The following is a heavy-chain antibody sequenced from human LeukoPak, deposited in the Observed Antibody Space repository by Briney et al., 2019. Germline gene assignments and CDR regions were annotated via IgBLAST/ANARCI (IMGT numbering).Heavy chain of an antibody. CDR1: GYTFTDYG. CDR2: ISGDSGDT. CDR3: ARRGVFGSGTSEYLLH. J-gene: IGHJ1*01. D-gene: IGHD3-10*01. Sequence: ASVRVSCKASGYTFTDYGITWVRQAPGQGLEWMGRISGDSGDTNFAQKFQGSVTLTTDTSNATAYMEMRSLTSDDTAVYYCARRGVFGSGTSEYLLHWGQGTLVIVSS. V-gene: IGHV1-18*01.